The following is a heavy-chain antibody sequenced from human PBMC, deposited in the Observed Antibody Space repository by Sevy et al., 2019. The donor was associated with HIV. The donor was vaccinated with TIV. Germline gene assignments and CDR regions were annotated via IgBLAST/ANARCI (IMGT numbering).Heavy chain of an antibody. CDR1: GFSFSGYG. CDR2: IWYEGSNK. D-gene: IGHD6-19*01. Sequence: GESLKISCAASGFSFSGYGMHWVRQAPGKGLEWVAVIWYEGSNKEYADSVKGRFTISRDNSKNTMYLQMNSLRAEDTAVYYCARESIAVAGIGYYFKYWGQGTLVTVSS. J-gene: IGHJ4*02. CDR3: ARESIAVAGIGYYFKY. V-gene: IGHV3-33*01.